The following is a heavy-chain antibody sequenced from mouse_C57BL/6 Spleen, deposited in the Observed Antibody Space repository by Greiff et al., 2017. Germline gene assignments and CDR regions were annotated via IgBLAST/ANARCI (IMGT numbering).Heavy chain of an antibody. CDR2: IDPETGGT. CDR1: GYTFTDYE. V-gene: IGHV1-15*01. J-gene: IGHJ4*01. Sequence: QVQLQQSGAELVRPGASVTLSCKASGYTFTDYEMHWVKQTPVHGLEWIGAIDPETGGTAYNQKFKGKAILTADKSSSTAYMELRSLTSEDSAVYYCTRYYGSSFYAMDYWGQGTSATVSS. CDR3: TRYYGSSFYAMDY. D-gene: IGHD1-1*01.